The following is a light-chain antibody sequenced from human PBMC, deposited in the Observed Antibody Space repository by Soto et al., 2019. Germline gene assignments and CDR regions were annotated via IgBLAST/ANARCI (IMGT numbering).Light chain of an antibody. J-gene: IGKJ4*01. CDR3: QQYSNWPPLT. V-gene: IGKV3-15*01. CDR2: DAS. CDR1: QSVRGN. Sequence: EIVLTQSPATLSVSPGERATLSCRASQSVRGNLAWYQQKAGQAPRFLIFDASTRATNIPARFSGSGSGTEFTLTIGSLQSEDFAVYYCQQYSNWPPLTFGGGTKVEIK.